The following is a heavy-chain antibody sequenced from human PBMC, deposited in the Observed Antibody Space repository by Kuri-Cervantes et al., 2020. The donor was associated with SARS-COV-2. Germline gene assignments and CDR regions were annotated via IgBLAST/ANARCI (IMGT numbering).Heavy chain of an antibody. CDR3: TSEKQLGPSYGRSQRLDY. D-gene: IGHD6-6*01. Sequence: GGSLRLSCAASGFTFSGSAMHWVRQASGKGLEWVGRIRSKANSYATAYAASVKGRFTISRDDSKNTAYLQMNSLKTEDTAVYYCTSEKQLGPSYGRSQRLDYWGQGTLVTVSS. CDR1: GFTFSGSA. V-gene: IGHV3-73*01. CDR2: IRSKANSYAT. J-gene: IGHJ4*02.